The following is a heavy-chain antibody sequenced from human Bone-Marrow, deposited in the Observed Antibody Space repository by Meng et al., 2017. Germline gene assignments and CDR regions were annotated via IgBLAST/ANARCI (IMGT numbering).Heavy chain of an antibody. V-gene: IGHV4-34*01. D-gene: IGHD3-22*01. CDR2: INHSGST. CDR1: GGSFSGYY. CDR3: ARVGVVVITPNWFDP. J-gene: IGHJ5*02. Sequence: HHQRWGGAVLTPSVTLPPSCAVYGGSFSGYYWSWIRQPPGKGLEWIGEINHSGSTNYNPSLKSRVTISVDTSKNQFSLKLSSVTAADTAVYYCARVGVVVITPNWFDPWGQGTLVTVSS.